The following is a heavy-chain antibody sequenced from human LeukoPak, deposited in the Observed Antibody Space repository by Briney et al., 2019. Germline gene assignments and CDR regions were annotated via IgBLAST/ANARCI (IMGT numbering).Heavy chain of an antibody. CDR2: IKQDGSEK. CDR3: AREWQGGIAAAGTRIEGDY. CDR1: GFIVSGYC. Sequence: GGSLRLSRAVSGFIVSGYCMTWVRQAPGKGLEWVANIKQDGSEKNYVDSVKGRFTISRDNAENSLFLQMNSLRVEDTAVYYCAREWQGGIAAAGTRIEGDYWGQGTLVAVSS. J-gene: IGHJ4*02. V-gene: IGHV3-7*01. D-gene: IGHD6-13*01.